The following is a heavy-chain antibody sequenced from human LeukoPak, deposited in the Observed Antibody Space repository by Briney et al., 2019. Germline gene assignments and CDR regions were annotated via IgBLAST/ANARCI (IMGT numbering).Heavy chain of an antibody. CDR1: GFTFGDYV. Sequence: GGSLRLACTASGFTFGDYVMSWVRQAPGKGLEWVGFIRSKAYGGTTEYAASVKGRFTISRDDSKSIAYLQMNSLKTEDTAVYYCTRGILGYCSGGSCYEWFDPWGQGTLVTVSS. CDR2: IRSKAYGGTT. CDR3: TRGILGYCSGGSCYEWFDP. J-gene: IGHJ5*02. V-gene: IGHV3-49*04. D-gene: IGHD2-15*01.